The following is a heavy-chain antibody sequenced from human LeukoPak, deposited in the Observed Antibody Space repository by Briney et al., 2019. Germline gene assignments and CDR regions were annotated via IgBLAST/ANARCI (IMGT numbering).Heavy chain of an antibody. CDR1: GYTFTSYG. CDR2: ISGYNGNT. V-gene: IGHV1-18*01. J-gene: IGHJ4*02. D-gene: IGHD1-7*01. CDR3: ATANNWNYALGY. Sequence: ASVKVSCKASGYTFTSYGISWVRQAPGQGLEWMGWISGYNGNTNYAQKLQGRVTMTTDTSTSTAYMELRSLRSDDTAMYYCATANNWNYALGYWGQGTLVTVSS.